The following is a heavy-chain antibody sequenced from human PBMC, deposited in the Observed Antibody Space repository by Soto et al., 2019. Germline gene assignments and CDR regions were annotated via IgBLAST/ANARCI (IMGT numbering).Heavy chain of an antibody. CDR2: IYPGDSDT. J-gene: IGHJ5*02. Sequence: EVQLVQSGAEVKKPGESLKISCKGSGYSFTSYWIGWVRQMPGKGLEWMGIIYPGDSDTRYSPSFQGQVTISADKSISTAYLQWSSLKASDTAMYYCARQATYYDFWSGWFDPWGQGTLVTVSS. CDR1: GYSFTSYW. V-gene: IGHV5-51*01. D-gene: IGHD3-3*01. CDR3: ARQATYYDFWSGWFDP.